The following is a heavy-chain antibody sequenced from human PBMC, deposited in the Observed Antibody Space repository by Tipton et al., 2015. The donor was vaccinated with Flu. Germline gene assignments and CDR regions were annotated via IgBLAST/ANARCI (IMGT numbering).Heavy chain of an antibody. V-gene: IGHV4-34*01. CDR3: ARFPDFYFGLDV. Sequence: TLSLTCAVYGGTFSDHYWTWIRQRPGEGLEWIGEINQSGNTDSAPSLGSRVTISVDTSTNQVSLILRSVTAADTAMYYCARFPDFYFGLDVWGQGTAVTVSS. J-gene: IGHJ6*02. CDR1: GGTFSDHY. D-gene: IGHD1-14*01. CDR2: INQSGNT.